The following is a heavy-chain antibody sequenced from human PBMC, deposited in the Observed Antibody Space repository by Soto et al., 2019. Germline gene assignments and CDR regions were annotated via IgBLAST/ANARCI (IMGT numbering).Heavy chain of an antibody. J-gene: IGHJ6*02. CDR3: ARVGRSYYGSGSYYNAPTDYYYYYGMDV. D-gene: IGHD3-10*01. V-gene: IGHV3-30-3*01. CDR1: GFTFSSYA. CDR2: ISYDGSNK. Sequence: GGSLRLSCAASGFTFSSYAMHWVRQAPGKGLEWVAVISYDGSNKYYADSVKGRFTISRDNSKNTLYLQMNSLRAEDTAVYYCARVGRSYYGSGSYYNAPTDYYYYYGMDVWGQGTTVTV.